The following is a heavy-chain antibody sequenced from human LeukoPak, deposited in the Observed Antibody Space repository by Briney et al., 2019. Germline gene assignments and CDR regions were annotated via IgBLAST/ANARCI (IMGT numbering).Heavy chain of an antibody. J-gene: IGHJ4*02. D-gene: IGHD2-21*02. CDR2: IRSKAYGGTT. V-gene: IGHV3-49*04. CDR1: GFTFGDYA. CDR3: SRESAEATAKFDY. Sequence: GGSLRLSCTASGFTFGDYAMDWVRQAPGKGLEWVGFIRSKAYGGTTEYAASVNGRFTISGDDSKSIAYLQMNSLKTEDTAVYYCSRESAEATAKFDYWGQGTPVTLSS.